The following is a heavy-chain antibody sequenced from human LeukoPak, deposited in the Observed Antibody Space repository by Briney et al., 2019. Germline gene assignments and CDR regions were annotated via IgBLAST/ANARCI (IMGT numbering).Heavy chain of an antibody. D-gene: IGHD3-22*01. Sequence: GGSLRLSCAASGFTFDDYAMHWVRQAPGKGLEWVSGIGWNSGSIGYADSVKGRFTISRDNAKNSLYLQMNSLRAEDTALYYCAKDRGRDYYDSSGYYDYWGQGTLVTVSS. V-gene: IGHV3-9*01. J-gene: IGHJ4*02. CDR2: IGWNSGSI. CDR3: AKDRGRDYYDSSGYYDY. CDR1: GFTFDDYA.